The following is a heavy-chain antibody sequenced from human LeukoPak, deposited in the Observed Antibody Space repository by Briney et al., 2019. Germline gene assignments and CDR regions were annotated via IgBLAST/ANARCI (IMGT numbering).Heavy chain of an antibody. Sequence: PGGSLRLSCAASGFTFSSYALSWVRQAPGKGLEWVSAISGSGGSTYYADSVKGRFTISRDNSKNTLYLQMNSLRAEDTAVYYCAKSVWGYGDKQPFDYWGQGTLVTVSS. CDR2: ISGSGGST. V-gene: IGHV3-23*01. D-gene: IGHD4-17*01. CDR3: AKSVWGYGDKQPFDY. CDR1: GFTFSSYA. J-gene: IGHJ4*02.